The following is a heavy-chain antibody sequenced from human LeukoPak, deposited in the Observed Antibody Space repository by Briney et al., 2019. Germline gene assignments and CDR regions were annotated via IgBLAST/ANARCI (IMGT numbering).Heavy chain of an antibody. CDR1: GFTFSGHW. CDR3: ARDGSGWSVY. D-gene: IGHD6-19*01. CDR2: IKQDGTEK. Sequence: PGGSLRLSCAASGFTFSGHWMSWLRQAPGKGLEWVANIKQDGTEKYYVDSVKGRFIISRDNAKNSLYLQMNSLRAEDTAVYYCARDGSGWSVYWGQGTLVTVSS. V-gene: IGHV3-7*01. J-gene: IGHJ4*02.